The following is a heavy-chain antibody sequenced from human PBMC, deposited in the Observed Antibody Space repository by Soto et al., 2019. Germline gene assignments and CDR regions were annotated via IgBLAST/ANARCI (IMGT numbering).Heavy chain of an antibody. Sequence: QVQLVQSGAEVKKPGSSVKVSCKASGGTFSSYAISWVRQAPGQGLEWMGGIIPIFGTANYAQKFQGRVTITAAESTSTAYMGLSSMTSEETAVYYCASATAAEPLYGMGVWGEGTTLTVSS. CDR3: ASATAAEPLYGMGV. CDR2: IIPIFGTA. D-gene: IGHD6-13*01. V-gene: IGHV1-69*01. J-gene: IGHJ6*04. CDR1: GGTFSSYA.